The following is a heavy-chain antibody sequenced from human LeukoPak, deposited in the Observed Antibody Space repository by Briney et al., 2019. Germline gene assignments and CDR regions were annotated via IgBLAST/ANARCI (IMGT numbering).Heavy chain of an antibody. Sequence: SVKVSCKASGGTFSSYAISWVRQAPGQGLEWMGGIIPIFGTANYAQKFQGRVTITADESTSTAYMELSSLRSEDTAVYYCARDRDSSGYYGEHFDYWGQGTLVTVSS. CDR3: ARDRDSSGYYGEHFDY. CDR1: GGTFSSYA. CDR2: IIPIFGTA. J-gene: IGHJ4*02. D-gene: IGHD3-22*01. V-gene: IGHV1-69*13.